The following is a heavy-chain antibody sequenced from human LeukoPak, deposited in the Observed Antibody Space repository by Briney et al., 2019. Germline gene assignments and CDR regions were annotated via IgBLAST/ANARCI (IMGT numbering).Heavy chain of an antibody. D-gene: IGHD1-14*01. CDR2: ISPSGTDI. Sequence: GGSLRLPCAVSGFTFSDTYMTWIRQAPGKGLESLSYISPSGTDISYADSVKGRFTISRDNAKNSLYLQMNSLRVEDTAVYYCTRDPRNLDYWGQGTLVTVSS. J-gene: IGHJ4*02. CDR1: GFTFSDTY. CDR3: TRDPRNLDY. V-gene: IGHV3-11*01.